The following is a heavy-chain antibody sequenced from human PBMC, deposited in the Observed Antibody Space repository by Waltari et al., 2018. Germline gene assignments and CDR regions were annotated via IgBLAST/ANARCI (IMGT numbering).Heavy chain of an antibody. J-gene: IGHJ4*02. CDR1: GFTFSSYA. CDR3: ASRRGHDFWSGYYPFDY. D-gene: IGHD3-3*01. V-gene: IGHV3-23*01. CDR2: IGGSGGST. Sequence: EVQLLESGGGLVQPGGSLRLSCAASGFTFSSYAMSWVRQAPGKGVEWVSAIGGSGGSTYYADSVNGRFTISSDKSKNSLYLQMNSLRAEDTAVYYCASRRGHDFWSGYYPFDYWGQGTLVTVSS.